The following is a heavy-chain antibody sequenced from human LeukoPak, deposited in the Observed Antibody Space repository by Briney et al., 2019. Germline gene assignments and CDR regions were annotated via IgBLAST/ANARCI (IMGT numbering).Heavy chain of an antibody. CDR1: GFTPCSDE. J-gene: IGHJ4*02. CDR2: ISSSASTI. D-gene: IGHD1-26*01. Sequence: GGTPGLSCAASGFTPCSDEMNWGPEAPGKGLEAGSYISSSASTIYYADSVKGRFTISRDNAKNSLYLQMNSLRAEDTAVYYCARAGYSGSSLKYWGQGTLVTVSS. V-gene: IGHV3-48*03. CDR3: ARAGYSGSSLKY.